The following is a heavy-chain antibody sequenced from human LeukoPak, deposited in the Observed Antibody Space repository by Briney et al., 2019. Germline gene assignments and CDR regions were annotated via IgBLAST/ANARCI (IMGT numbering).Heavy chain of an antibody. CDR1: GHTFTGYY. Sequence: AASVKVSCKPSGHTFTGYYMHWVRQAPGHGLEWMGWINPNSGGANYAQNFQGRATTTRDTSISTAYMELSRLRSDDTAVYYCARERCSGGSCLPLFDYWGQGTLVTVSS. V-gene: IGHV1-2*02. CDR3: ARERCSGGSCLPLFDY. CDR2: INPNSGGA. J-gene: IGHJ4*02. D-gene: IGHD2-15*01.